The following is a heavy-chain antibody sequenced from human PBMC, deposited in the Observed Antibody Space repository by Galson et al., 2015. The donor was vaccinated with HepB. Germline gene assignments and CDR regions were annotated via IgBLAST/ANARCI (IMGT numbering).Heavy chain of an antibody. V-gene: IGHV2-70*11. J-gene: IGHJ3*02. Sequence: PALVKPTQTLTLTCTFSGFSLSTSGMCVSWIRQPPGKALEWLARIDWDDDKYYSTSLKTRLTISKDTSKNQVVLTMTNMDPVDTATYYCARTSIAVAGGAFDIWGQGTMVTVSS. CDR2: IDWDDDK. CDR3: ARTSIAVAGGAFDI. D-gene: IGHD6-19*01. CDR1: GFSLSTSGMC.